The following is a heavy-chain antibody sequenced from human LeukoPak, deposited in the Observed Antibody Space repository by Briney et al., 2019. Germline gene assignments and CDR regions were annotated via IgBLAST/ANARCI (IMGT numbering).Heavy chain of an antibody. CDR3: TTFEY. V-gene: IGHV3-15*01. CDR1: GFTFSNAW. Sequence: PGGSLRLSCAASGFTFSNAWMSWVRQAPGKGLEWVGRTKSKTDGGTTDYAAPVKGGFTISTDDSQNTLYLQMNSLKTEDTAVYYCTTFEYWGQGTLVTVSS. J-gene: IGHJ4*02. CDR2: TKSKTDGGTT.